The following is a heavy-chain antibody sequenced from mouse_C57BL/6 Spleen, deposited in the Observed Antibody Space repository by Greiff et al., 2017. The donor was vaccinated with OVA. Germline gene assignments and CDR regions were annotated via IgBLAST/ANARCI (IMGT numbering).Heavy chain of an antibody. CDR1: GYTFTDYE. D-gene: IGHD1-3*01. V-gene: IGHV1-15*01. J-gene: IGHJ3*01. Sequence: QVQLQQSGAELVRPGASVTLSCKASGYTFTDYEMHWVKQTPVHGLEWIGAIDPETGGTAYNQKFKGKAILTADKSSSTAYMELRSLTSEDSAVYYCTKKEGYTWTKGFAYWGQGTLVTVSA. CDR2: IDPETGGT. CDR3: TKKEGYTWTKGFAY.